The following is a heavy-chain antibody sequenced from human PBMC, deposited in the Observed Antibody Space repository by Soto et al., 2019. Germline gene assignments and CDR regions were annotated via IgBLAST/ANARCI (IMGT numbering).Heavy chain of an antibody. J-gene: IGHJ6*02. V-gene: IGHV3-21*01. CDR1: GFTFSSYR. D-gene: IGHD1-1*01. Sequence: GGSLRLACVASGFTFSSYRVNWVRQAPGMGLEWVSSISSANAYIYYADSVKGRFTISRDNAKNSLFLQMSSLSAEDTAIYYCTITIKLGRPGNATDVWGQGTMVTISS. CDR3: TITIKLGRPGNATDV. CDR2: ISSANAYI.